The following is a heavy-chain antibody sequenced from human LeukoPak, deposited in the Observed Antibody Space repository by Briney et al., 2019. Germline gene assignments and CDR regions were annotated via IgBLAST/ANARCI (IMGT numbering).Heavy chain of an antibody. V-gene: IGHV3-33*06. CDR1: GFTFSSYG. CDR2: IWYDGSNK. D-gene: IGHD4-11*01. J-gene: IGHJ5*02. Sequence: GGSLRLSCAASGFTFSSYGMHWVRQAPGKGLEWVAVIWYDGSNKYYAGSVKGRFTISRDNSKNTLYLQMNSLRAEDTAVYYCAKDTNHYSNYNWFDPWGQGTLVTVSS. CDR3: AKDTNHYSNYNWFDP.